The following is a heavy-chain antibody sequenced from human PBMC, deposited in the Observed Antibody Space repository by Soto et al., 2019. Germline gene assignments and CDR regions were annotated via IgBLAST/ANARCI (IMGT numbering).Heavy chain of an antibody. CDR3: ARQKERGIEAAGPTFYYYGMDV. J-gene: IGHJ6*02. V-gene: IGHV3-73*01. D-gene: IGHD6-13*01. Sequence: GGSLRLSCAASGFTFSGSAMHWVRQASGKGLEWVGRIRSKANSYATAYAASVKGRFTISRDDSKNTAYLQMNSLKTEDTAVYYCARQKERGIEAAGPTFYYYGMDVWGQGTTVTVS. CDR1: GFTFSGSA. CDR2: IRSKANSYAT.